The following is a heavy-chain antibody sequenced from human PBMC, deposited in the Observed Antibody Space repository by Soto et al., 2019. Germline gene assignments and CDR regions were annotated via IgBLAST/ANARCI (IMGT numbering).Heavy chain of an antibody. D-gene: IGHD1-7*01. CDR2: ISANGQGI. Sequence: GGSLRLSCAASGFTFSTYALSWVRQAPGKGLEWVSAISANGQGIYYADSVRGRFTISRDNSKNTVFLHMDSLRAEDTAVYYCAKDRNYPRDQFHYWGQGTLVTVSS. V-gene: IGHV3-23*01. CDR3: AKDRNYPRDQFHY. CDR1: GFTFSTYA. J-gene: IGHJ4*02.